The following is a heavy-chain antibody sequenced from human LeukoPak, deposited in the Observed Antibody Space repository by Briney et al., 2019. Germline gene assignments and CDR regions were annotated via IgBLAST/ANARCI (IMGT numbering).Heavy chain of an antibody. D-gene: IGHD3-3*01. V-gene: IGHV1-69*13. CDR1: GGTFSSYA. CDR3: ARVAIFGVVPTKNWFDP. J-gene: IGHJ5*02. Sequence: SVKVSCKASGGTFSSYAISWVRQAPGQGLEWMGGIIPIFGTANYAQKFQGRVTITADESTSTAYMELSSLRSEDTAVYYCARVAIFGVVPTKNWFDPWGQGTLVTVSS. CDR2: IIPIFGTA.